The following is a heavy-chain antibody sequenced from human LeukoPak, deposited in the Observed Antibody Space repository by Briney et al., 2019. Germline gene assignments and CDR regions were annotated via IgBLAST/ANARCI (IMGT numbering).Heavy chain of an antibody. Sequence: PSDTLSLTCAVYGGSFSGFYWSWIRQPPGKGLEWIGEINHSGSTNYNPSLKSRVTISVDTSKNQFSLKLSSVTAADTAVYYCARSPYPGLRRRYFDYWGQGTLVTVS. D-gene: IGHD5-12*01. CDR3: ARSPYPGLRRRYFDY. CDR2: INHSGST. CDR1: GGSFSGFY. V-gene: IGHV4-34*01. J-gene: IGHJ4*02.